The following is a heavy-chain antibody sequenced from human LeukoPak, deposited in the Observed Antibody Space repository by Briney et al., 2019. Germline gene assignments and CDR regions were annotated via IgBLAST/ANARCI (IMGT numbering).Heavy chain of an antibody. Sequence: PGGSLRLSCAASGFTVSSNYMTWVRQAPGKGLEWVSVIYSGGSTYYADSVKGRFTISRDNSKSTLYLQMNSLRAEDTAVYYCARCRIAAAGLDAFDIWGQGTMVTVSS. CDR2: IYSGGST. D-gene: IGHD6-13*01. CDR1: GFTVSSNY. CDR3: ARCRIAAAGLDAFDI. V-gene: IGHV3-53*01. J-gene: IGHJ3*02.